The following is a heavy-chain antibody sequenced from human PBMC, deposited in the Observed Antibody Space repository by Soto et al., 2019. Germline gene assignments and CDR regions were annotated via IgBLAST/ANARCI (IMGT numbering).Heavy chain of an antibody. V-gene: IGHV3-21*01. CDR3: ARAPYYYDSSGYYQDY. J-gene: IGHJ4*02. Sequence: EVQLVESGGGLVKPGGSLRLSCAASGFTFSSYSMNWVLQAPGKGLDWGSSISSSSSYIYYADSVKGRFTISRDNAKNSLYLQMNSLSAEDTAVYYCARAPYYYDSSGYYQDYWGQGTLVTVSS. CDR1: GFTFSSYS. CDR2: ISSSSSYI. D-gene: IGHD3-22*01.